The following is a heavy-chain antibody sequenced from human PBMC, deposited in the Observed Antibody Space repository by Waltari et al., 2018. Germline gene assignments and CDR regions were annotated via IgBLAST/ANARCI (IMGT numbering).Heavy chain of an antibody. Sequence: EVQLLESGGGLVQPGGSLRLSCAASGLTFSNYAMTWVRQAPGKGLEWVSGITSSGGSTYYAASVKGRFTISRDSSRNTLHLQMNSLRAEDTAIYYCTKWLTAAGTGWFDCWGQGTLVTVSS. V-gene: IGHV3-23*01. CDR3: TKWLTAAGTGWFDC. D-gene: IGHD6-13*01. CDR2: ITSSGGST. J-gene: IGHJ4*02. CDR1: GLTFSNYA.